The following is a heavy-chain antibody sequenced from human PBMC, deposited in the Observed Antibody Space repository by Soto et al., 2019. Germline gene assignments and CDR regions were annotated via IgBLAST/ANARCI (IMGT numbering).Heavy chain of an antibody. J-gene: IGHJ6*02. CDR1: GGSISSGGYY. V-gene: IGHV4-31*03. Sequence: QVQLQESGPGLGKPSQTLSLPCIVSGGSISSGGYYWSWTRQHQGRGLKWVGYFYYSGSTYYTPSLKSRVTISVDTSKNQFSLKLSSVTAADTAVYYCARGWGYCSSTSCYPYYYGMDVWGQGTTVTVSS. CDR2: FYYSGST. D-gene: IGHD2-2*01. CDR3: ARGWGYCSSTSCYPYYYGMDV.